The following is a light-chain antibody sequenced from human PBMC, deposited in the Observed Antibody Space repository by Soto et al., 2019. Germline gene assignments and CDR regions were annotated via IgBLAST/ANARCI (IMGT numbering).Light chain of an antibody. J-gene: IGLJ3*02. CDR3: SSYTTTNTLWV. Sequence: QSVLTQPASVSGSPGQSITISCTGTSSDVGAYNYVSWYHQHPGKAPKLIISDVSNRPSGVSNRFSGSKSGNTASLTISGLQAEDEADYFCSSYTTTNTLWVFGGGTKVTVL. CDR1: SSDVGAYNY. CDR2: DVS. V-gene: IGLV2-14*01.